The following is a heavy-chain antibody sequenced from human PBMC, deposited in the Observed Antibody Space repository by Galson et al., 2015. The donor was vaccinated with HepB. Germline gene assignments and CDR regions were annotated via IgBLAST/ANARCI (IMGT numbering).Heavy chain of an antibody. D-gene: IGHD5-24*01. J-gene: IGHJ4*02. V-gene: IGHV1-3*01. CDR1: GYTFTSYA. Sequence: SVKVSCKASGYTFTSYAMHWVRQAPGQRLEWMGWINAGNGNTKYSQKFQGRVTITRDTSASTAYMELSSLRSEDTAVYYRAREHLRHIEMATKLGLINFDYWGQGTLVTVSS. CDR2: INAGNGNT. CDR3: AREHLRHIEMATKLGLINFDY.